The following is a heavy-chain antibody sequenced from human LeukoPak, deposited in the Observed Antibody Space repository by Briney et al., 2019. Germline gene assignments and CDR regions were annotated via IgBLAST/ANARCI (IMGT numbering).Heavy chain of an antibody. V-gene: IGHV4-4*07. CDR3: ARDLRHDYGDLGAFDI. D-gene: IGHD4-17*01. CDR1: GGSISSYY. Sequence: SETLSLTCTVSGGSISSYYWSWIRQPPGKGLEWIGRIYTSGSTKYNPSLKSRVTMSVDTSKNQFSLKLSSVTAADTAVYYCARDLRHDYGDLGAFDIWGQGTMVTVSS. J-gene: IGHJ3*02. CDR2: IYTSGST.